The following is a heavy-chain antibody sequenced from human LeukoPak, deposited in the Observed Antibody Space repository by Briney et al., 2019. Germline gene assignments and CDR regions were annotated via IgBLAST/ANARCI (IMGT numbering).Heavy chain of an antibody. D-gene: IGHD6-19*01. V-gene: IGHV1-46*03. CDR3: ARGGVIAVAGTDWFDP. Sequence: GASVKVSCKASGYTFTGYYMHWVRQAPGQGLEWMGIINPSGGSTSYAQKFQGRVTMTRDTSTSTVYMELSSLRSEDTAVYYCARGGVIAVAGTDWFDPWGQGTLVTVSS. CDR2: INPSGGST. J-gene: IGHJ5*02. CDR1: GYTFTGYY.